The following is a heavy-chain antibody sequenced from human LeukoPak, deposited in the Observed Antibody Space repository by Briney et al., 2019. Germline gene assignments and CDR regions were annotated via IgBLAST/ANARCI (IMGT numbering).Heavy chain of an antibody. V-gene: IGHV1-69*04. CDR3: AVAVVGNDYYGMDV. CDR1: GGTFSSYA. J-gene: IGHJ6*02. Sequence: ASVKVSCKASGGTFSSYAISWVRQAPGQGLEWMGRIIPILGIANYAQKFQGRVTITADKSTSTAYMELSSLRSEDTAVYYCAVAVVGNDYYGMDVWGQGTTVTVSS. CDR2: IIPILGIA. D-gene: IGHD6-19*01.